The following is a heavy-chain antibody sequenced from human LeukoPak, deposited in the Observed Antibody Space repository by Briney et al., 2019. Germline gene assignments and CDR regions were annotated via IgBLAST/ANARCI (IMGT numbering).Heavy chain of an antibody. CDR2: ISCYNGDT. J-gene: IGHJ4*02. V-gene: IGHV1-18*01. Sequence: ASVTVSCKASGYTFNKYGISWVRQAPGQGLEWMGWISCYNGDTRYAQKFQGRVTMTKDTSTSTVHMELRSLRSDDTAVYYCARDPSNTSGYYVYHDYWGQGALVTVSS. CDR1: GYTFNKYG. CDR3: ARDPSNTSGYYVYHDY. D-gene: IGHD6-19*01.